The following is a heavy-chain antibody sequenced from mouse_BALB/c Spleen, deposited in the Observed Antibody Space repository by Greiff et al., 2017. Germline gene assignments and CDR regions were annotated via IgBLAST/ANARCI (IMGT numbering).Heavy chain of an antibody. CDR3: ARGDLLVYAMDY. J-gene: IGHJ4*01. D-gene: IGHD2-1*01. V-gene: IGHV1-7*01. Sequence: VQLQQSGAELAKPGASVKMSCKASGYTFTSYWMHWVKQRPGQGLEWIGYINPSTGYTEYNQKFKDKATLTADKSSSTAYMQLSSLTSEDSAVYYCARGDLLVYAMDYWGQGTSVTVSS. CDR2: INPSTGYT. CDR1: GYTFTSYW.